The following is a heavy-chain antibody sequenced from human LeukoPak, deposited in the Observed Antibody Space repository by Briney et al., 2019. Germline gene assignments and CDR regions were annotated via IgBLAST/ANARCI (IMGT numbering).Heavy chain of an antibody. D-gene: IGHD3-16*02. CDR3: ARTGATYDYVWGSYRYPYFDY. V-gene: IGHV1-8*01. J-gene: IGHJ4*02. CDR1: GYTFTSYD. Sequence: ASVKVSCKASGYTFTSYDINWVRQATGQGLEWMGWMNPNSGNTGYAQKFQGRVTMTRNTSISTAYMELSSLRSEDTAVYYCARTGATYDYVWGSYRYPYFDYWGQGTLVTVSS. CDR2: MNPNSGNT.